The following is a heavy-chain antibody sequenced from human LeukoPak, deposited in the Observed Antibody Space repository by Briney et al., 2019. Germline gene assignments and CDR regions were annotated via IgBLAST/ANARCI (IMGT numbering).Heavy chain of an antibody. CDR2: MNPNSGNT. CDR3: ARGRESGYYYYYYMDV. CDR1: GYTFTSYD. V-gene: IGHV1-8*03. D-gene: IGHD3-10*01. Sequence: ASVKVSCKASGYTFTSYDINWVRQATGQGLEWMGLMNPNSGNTGYAQKFQGRVTITRNTSISTAYMELSSLRSEDTAVYYCARGRESGYYYYYYMDVWGKGTTVTVTS. J-gene: IGHJ6*03.